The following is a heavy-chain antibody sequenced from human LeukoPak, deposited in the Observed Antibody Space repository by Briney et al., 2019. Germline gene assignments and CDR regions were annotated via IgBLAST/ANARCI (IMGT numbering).Heavy chain of an antibody. J-gene: IGHJ6*02. CDR3: AKDNARDKTRYYGMDV. V-gene: IGHV3-23*01. Sequence: GGSLRLSCAASGFTFSSYWMSWVRQAPGKGLEWVSAISGSGGSTYYADSVKGRFTISRDNSKNTLYLQMNSLRAEDTAVYYCAKDNARDKTRYYGMDVWGQGTTVTVSS. D-gene: IGHD2-21*02. CDR2: ISGSGGST. CDR1: GFTFSSYW.